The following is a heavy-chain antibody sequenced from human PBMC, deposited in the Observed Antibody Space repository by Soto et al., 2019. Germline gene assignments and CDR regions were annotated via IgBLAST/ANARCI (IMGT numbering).Heavy chain of an antibody. V-gene: IGHV3-30-3*01. J-gene: IGHJ4*02. Sequence: QVQLVESGGGVVQPGRSLRLSCAASGFTFSSYAMHWVRQAPGKGLEWVAVISYDGSNKYYADSVKGRFTISRDNSKNTLYLQMNSLRAEDTAVYYCARERDGYNRPALFDYWGQGTLVTVSS. D-gene: IGHD5-12*01. CDR3: ARERDGYNRPALFDY. CDR2: ISYDGSNK. CDR1: GFTFSSYA.